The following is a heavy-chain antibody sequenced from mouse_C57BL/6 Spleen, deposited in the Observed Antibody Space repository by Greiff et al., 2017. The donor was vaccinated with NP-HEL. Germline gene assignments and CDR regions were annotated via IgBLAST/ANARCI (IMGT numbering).Heavy chain of an antibody. J-gene: IGHJ4*01. CDR3: ARGGFGSPDAVDY. CDR2: ISDGGSYT. D-gene: IGHD1-1*02. CDR1: GFTFSSYA. V-gene: IGHV5-4*03. Sequence: EVMLVESGGGLVKPGGSLKLSCAASGFTFSSYALSWVRQTPEKRLEWVATISDGGSYTYYPDNVKGRFTISRDNAKNNLYLQMSHLKSEDTAMYYCARGGFGSPDAVDYWGQGTSVTVSS.